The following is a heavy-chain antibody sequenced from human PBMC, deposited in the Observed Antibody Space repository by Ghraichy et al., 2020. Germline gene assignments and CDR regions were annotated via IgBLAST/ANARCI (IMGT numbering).Heavy chain of an antibody. D-gene: IGHD3-3*01. J-gene: IGHJ5*02. Sequence: SETLSLTCTVSGGSISSGGYYWSWIRQHPGKGLEWIGYIYYSGSTYYNPSLKSRVTISVDTSKNQFSLKLSSVTAADTAVYYCAREGGGRSSRITIFGVVTHNWFDPWGQGTLVTVSS. V-gene: IGHV4-31*03. CDR2: IYYSGST. CDR3: AREGGGRSSRITIFGVVTHNWFDP. CDR1: GGSISSGGYY.